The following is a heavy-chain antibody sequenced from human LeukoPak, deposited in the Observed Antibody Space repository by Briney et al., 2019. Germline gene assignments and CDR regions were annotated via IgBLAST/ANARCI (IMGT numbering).Heavy chain of an antibody. CDR1: GGSIGSSNW. J-gene: IGHJ4*02. CDR3: AREVRFSMVRGEIDC. Sequence: SETLSLTCAVSGGSIGSSNWWSWVRQPPGKGLEWIGEIYYSGNTNYNPSLKSRVTISVDKSKNQFSLKLSSVTAADTAVYYCAREVRFSMVRGEIDCWGQGTLVTVSS. CDR2: IYYSGNT. D-gene: IGHD3-10*01. V-gene: IGHV4-4*02.